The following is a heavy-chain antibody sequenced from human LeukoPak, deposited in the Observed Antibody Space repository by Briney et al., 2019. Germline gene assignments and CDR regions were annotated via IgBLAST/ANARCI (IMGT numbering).Heavy chain of an antibody. CDR3: ARDVPAAGHDY. CDR2: ISYDGSNK. D-gene: IGHD6-13*01. J-gene: IGHJ4*02. V-gene: IGHV3-30*14. Sequence: GGSLRLSCAASGFTFSTYAMHWVRQAPGKGLEWAAVISYDGSNKYYADSVNGRFTISRDESKKMIYLQMNTVRADDTAVYYCARDVPAAGHDYWGQGTLVTVSS. CDR1: GFTFSTYA.